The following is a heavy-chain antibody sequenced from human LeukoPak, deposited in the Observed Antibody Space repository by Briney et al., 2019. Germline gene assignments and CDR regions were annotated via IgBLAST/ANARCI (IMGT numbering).Heavy chain of an antibody. CDR1: GFTFSSYA. J-gene: IGHJ3*02. V-gene: IGHV3-30-3*01. Sequence: GRSLRLSCAASGFTFSSYAMHWVRQAPGKGLEWVAVISYDGSNKYYADSVKGRFTISRGNSKNTLYLQMNSLRAEDTAVYYCARDSSMYSSGLDAFDIWGQGTMVTVSS. CDR2: ISYDGSNK. CDR3: ARDSSMYSSGLDAFDI. D-gene: IGHD6-19*01.